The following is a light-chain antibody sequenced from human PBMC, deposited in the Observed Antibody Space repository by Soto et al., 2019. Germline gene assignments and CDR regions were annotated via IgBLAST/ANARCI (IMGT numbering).Light chain of an antibody. V-gene: IGLV1-40*01. CDR1: SSNIGAGYD. CDR3: QSYDSSLSGSNWV. Sequence: QSVLTQPPSVSGAPGQRVTISCTGSSSNIGAGYDVHWYQQLPGTAPKLLIYANTNRPSGVPDRLSGSKSGTSASLAITGLQAEDEADYYCQSYDSSLSGSNWVFGGGTKVTVL. CDR2: ANT. J-gene: IGLJ3*02.